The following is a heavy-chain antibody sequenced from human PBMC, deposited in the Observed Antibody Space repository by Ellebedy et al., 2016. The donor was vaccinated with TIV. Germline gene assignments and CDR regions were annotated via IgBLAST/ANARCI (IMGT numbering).Heavy chain of an antibody. D-gene: IGHD4-23*01. CDR1: GYSISSGYY. J-gene: IGHJ4*02. CDR2: IYHSGSS. V-gene: IGHV4-38-2*02. CDR3: AGGHSAFSSPLDY. Sequence: SETLSLXXSVSGYSISSGYYWGWIRQPPGKGLEWIGNIYHSGSSYYNPSLKSRVTISVDRSKNQLSLKLSSVTAADTAIYYCAGGHSAFSSPLDYWGQGTLVTVSS.